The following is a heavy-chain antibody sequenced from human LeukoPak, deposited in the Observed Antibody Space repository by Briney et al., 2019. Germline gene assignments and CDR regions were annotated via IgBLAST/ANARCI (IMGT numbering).Heavy chain of an antibody. D-gene: IGHD6-19*01. J-gene: IGHJ4*02. V-gene: IGHV3-23*01. Sequence: GGTLRLSCAASGFTFSSYGMSWVRQAPGKGLEWVSAISGSGGSTYYADSVKGRFTISRDNSKNTLYLQMNSLRAEDTAVYYCARQQWLVSDFDYWGQGTLVTVST. CDR3: ARQQWLVSDFDY. CDR1: GFTFSSYG. CDR2: ISGSGGST.